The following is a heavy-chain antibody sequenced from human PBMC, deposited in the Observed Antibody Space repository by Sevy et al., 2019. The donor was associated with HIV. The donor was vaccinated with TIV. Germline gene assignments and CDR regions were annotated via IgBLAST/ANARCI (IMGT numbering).Heavy chain of an antibody. V-gene: IGHV3-49*03. CDR1: GFTFGDCA. CDR2: IRARTYGGTT. D-gene: IGHD2-8*01. J-gene: IGHJ4*02. Sequence: GGSLRLSCTASGFTFGDCAMSWFRQAPGKGLEWVGFIRARTYGGTTEYAASVKGRFTISRDDSKSIAYLQMNSLKTEDTAVYYCSQILVWAATEQLFYWGQGTLVTGSS. CDR3: SQILVWAATEQLFY.